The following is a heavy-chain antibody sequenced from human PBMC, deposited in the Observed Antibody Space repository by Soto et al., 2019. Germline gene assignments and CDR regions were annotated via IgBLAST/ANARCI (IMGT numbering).Heavy chain of an antibody. D-gene: IGHD3-3*02. Sequence: QVQLVQSGAEVKKSGASVKVSCKASGYSFTAYYIHWVRQAPGQGFEWMGVISPNSGGTKFAQKFQGRVTMTRDTSITTVYMDLSNLSPDDTAVYYCGKGRSGDVGIFYWGQGTLVTVYS. J-gene: IGHJ4*02. V-gene: IGHV1-2*02. CDR1: GYSFTAYY. CDR3: GKGRSGDVGIFY. CDR2: ISPNSGGT.